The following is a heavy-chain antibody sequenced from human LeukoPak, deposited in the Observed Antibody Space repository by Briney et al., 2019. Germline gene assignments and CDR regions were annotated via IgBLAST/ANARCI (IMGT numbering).Heavy chain of an antibody. D-gene: IGHD3-10*01. J-gene: IGHJ5*02. Sequence: GASVKVSCKASGYTFTSYGISWVRQAPGQGLEWMGWISAYNGNTNYAQKLQGRVTMTTETSTSTAYMELRSLRSEDTAVYYCARGLGVLLWFGDPVPFDPWGQGTLVTVSS. V-gene: IGHV1-18*01. CDR2: ISAYNGNT. CDR1: GYTFTSYG. CDR3: ARGLGVLLWFGDPVPFDP.